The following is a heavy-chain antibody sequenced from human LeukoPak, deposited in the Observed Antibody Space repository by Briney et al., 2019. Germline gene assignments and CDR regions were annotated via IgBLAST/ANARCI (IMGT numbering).Heavy chain of an antibody. D-gene: IGHD3-10*01. V-gene: IGHV3-30*03. CDR2: ITYDGYYK. J-gene: IGHJ4*02. CDR1: GFTFTSYG. Sequence: GSLRLSCAASGFTFTSYGMHWVRQAPGKGLEWVALITYDGYYKYYSDSVKGRFTISSDTSKNTLYLQMNSLRAEDTAVYYYARDLSPVVRASPMGYWGQGTLVTVSS. CDR3: ARDLSPVVRASPMGY.